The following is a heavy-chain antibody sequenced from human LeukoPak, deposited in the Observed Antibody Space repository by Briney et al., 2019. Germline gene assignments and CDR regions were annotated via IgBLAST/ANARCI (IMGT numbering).Heavy chain of an antibody. CDR2: ISSSGSTI. CDR3: ARLGIAAAGEVDY. V-gene: IGHV3-48*03. CDR1: GFTFSSYE. Sequence: GGSLRLSCAASGFTFSSYEMNWVRQAPGKGLEWVSYISSSGSTIYYADSVKGRFTISRDNAKNSLYLQMSSLRAEDTAVYSCARLGIAAAGEVDYWGQGTLVTVSS. D-gene: IGHD6-13*01. J-gene: IGHJ4*02.